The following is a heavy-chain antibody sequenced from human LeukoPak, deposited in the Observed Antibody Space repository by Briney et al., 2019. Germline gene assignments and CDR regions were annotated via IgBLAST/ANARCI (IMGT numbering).Heavy chain of an antibody. CDR1: GFTFSSYA. J-gene: IGHJ4*02. CDR3: AKDPSIVVVTTFDY. V-gene: IGHV3-23*01. D-gene: IGHD3-22*01. CDR2: ISGSGCST. Sequence: GGSLRLPCAASGFTFSSYAMSWVRQAPGKGLEWVSAISGSGCSTYYADSVKGRFTISRENSKSTMYLQMNSLRAEDTAVYYCAKDPSIVVVTTFDYWGQGTLVTVSS.